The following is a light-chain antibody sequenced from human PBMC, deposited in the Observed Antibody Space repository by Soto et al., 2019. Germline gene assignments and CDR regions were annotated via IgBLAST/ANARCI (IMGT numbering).Light chain of an antibody. CDR3: QQYGDSPLT. CDR1: QGVTSRY. V-gene: IGKV3-20*01. Sequence: EIVLTQSPGTLSLSPGERATLSCWASQGVTSRYLAWYQQKPGQAPRLLIYGASSRAAGILIRFSGSGSGTDFTLTISRLEPEDFAVYYCQQYGDSPLTLGGGTKVDIK. J-gene: IGKJ4*01. CDR2: GAS.